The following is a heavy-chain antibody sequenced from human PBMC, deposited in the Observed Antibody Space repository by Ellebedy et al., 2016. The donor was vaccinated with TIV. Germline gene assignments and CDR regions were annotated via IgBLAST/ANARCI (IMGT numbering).Heavy chain of an antibody. CDR3: AKIPPAYCGGDCYSAY. Sequence: GGSLRLXXAASGFTFSTYAMYWVRQAPGKGLEWVSGISGSGGSTYYADSVKGRFTISRDNSKNTLYLQMNSLRAEDTAVYYCAKIPPAYCGGDCYSAYWGQGTLVTVSS. D-gene: IGHD2-21*02. CDR1: GFTFSTYA. CDR2: ISGSGGST. V-gene: IGHV3-23*01. J-gene: IGHJ4*02.